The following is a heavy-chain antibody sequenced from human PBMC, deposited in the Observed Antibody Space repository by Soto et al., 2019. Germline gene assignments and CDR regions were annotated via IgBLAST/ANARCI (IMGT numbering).Heavy chain of an antibody. CDR1: GFTFGNYG. CDR2: TSYDGNNK. D-gene: IGHD2-8*01. J-gene: IGHJ4*02. V-gene: IGHV3-30*18. Sequence: GGSLRLSCTGSGFTFGNYGMHWVRQAPGKGLEWVASTSYDGNNKYYADSLKGRFTISRDNSKKMVYLQMTSLGPEDTAVYYCAKGGVSARDFDYWGQGALVTVSS. CDR3: AKGGVSARDFDY.